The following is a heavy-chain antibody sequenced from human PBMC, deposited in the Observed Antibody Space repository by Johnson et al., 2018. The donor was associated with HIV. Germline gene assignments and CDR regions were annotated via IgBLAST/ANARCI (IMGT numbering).Heavy chain of an antibody. CDR2: LWNDGNNE. Sequence: QMLLVVSGGGVLQPGGSLRLSCEASSFTFSSYGIHWVRQAPGRGLEWVAVLWNDGNNEYYSDSVQGRFSISTDNSKNTLFLQMNNLRVEDMGVYYCAKGLYYYDSSDYDVPEVWGQGTMVTVSS. J-gene: IGHJ3*01. V-gene: IGHV3-33*06. D-gene: IGHD3-22*01. CDR1: SFTFSSYG. CDR3: AKGLYYYDSSDYDVPEV.